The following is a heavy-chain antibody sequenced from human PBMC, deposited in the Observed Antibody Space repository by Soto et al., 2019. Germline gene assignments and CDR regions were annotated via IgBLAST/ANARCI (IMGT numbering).Heavy chain of an antibody. CDR3: ARAHSSSWHDFDY. Sequence: ESGGGLVQPGGSLRLSCAASGFTVSSNYMSWVRQAPGKGLEWVSVIYSGGSTYYADSVKGRFTISRDNSKNTLYLQMNSLRAEDTAVYYCARAHSSSWHDFDYWGQGTLVTVSS. J-gene: IGHJ4*02. D-gene: IGHD6-13*01. V-gene: IGHV3-66*01. CDR2: IYSGGST. CDR1: GFTVSSNY.